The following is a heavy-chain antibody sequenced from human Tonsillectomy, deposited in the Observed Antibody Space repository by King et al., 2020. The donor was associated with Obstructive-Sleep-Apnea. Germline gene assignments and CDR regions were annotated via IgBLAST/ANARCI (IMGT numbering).Heavy chain of an antibody. CDR1: GGSFSGYY. J-gene: IGHJ4*02. D-gene: IGHD4-17*01. V-gene: IGHV4-34*01. CDR3: ARPKRYGDYDRNFDY. Sequence: VQLQQWGAGLLKPSETLSLTCAVYGGSFSGYYWSWIRQPPGKGLEWIGEINHSGSTNYNPSLKSRVTISVDTSKNQFSLKLSSVTAADTAVYYCARPKRYGDYDRNFDYWGQGTLVTVSS. CDR2: INHSGST.